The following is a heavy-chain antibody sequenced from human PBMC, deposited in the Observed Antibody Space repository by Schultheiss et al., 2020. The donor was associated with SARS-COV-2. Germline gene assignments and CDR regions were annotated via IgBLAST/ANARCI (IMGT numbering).Heavy chain of an antibody. Sequence: GGSLRLSCAASGFTFSSYAMHWVRQAPGKGLEWVSGISWNSGSIGYADSVKGRFTISRDNAKNSLYLQMNSLRAEDTALYYCAKSPGYYYYYMDVWGKGTTVTVSS. J-gene: IGHJ6*03. CDR2: ISWNSGSI. V-gene: IGHV3-9*01. CDR3: AKSPGYYYYYMDV. CDR1: GFTFSSYA.